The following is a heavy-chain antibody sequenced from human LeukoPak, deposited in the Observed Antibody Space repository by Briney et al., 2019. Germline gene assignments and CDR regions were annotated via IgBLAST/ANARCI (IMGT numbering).Heavy chain of an antibody. CDR3: ARDLGGGSPFDY. D-gene: IGHD3-10*01. V-gene: IGHV4-59*01. J-gene: IGHJ4*02. Sequence: SETLSLTCTVSGGSISSYYWSWIRQPPGKGLEWIGYTYYSGSTNYNPSLKSRVTISVDTSKNQFSLKLSSVTAADTAVYYCARDLGGGSPFDYWGQGTLVTVSS. CDR1: GGSISSYY. CDR2: TYYSGST.